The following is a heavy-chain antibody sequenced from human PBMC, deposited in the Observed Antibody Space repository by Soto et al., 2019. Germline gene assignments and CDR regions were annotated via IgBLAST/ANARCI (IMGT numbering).Heavy chain of an antibody. CDR1: GFTFSSYA. Sequence: GGSLRLSCAASGFTFSSYAMHWVRQAPGKGLEWVAMISYDGSDKYFSDSVKGRLTISRDNSKNTVSLEMNSLRTKDTAAYYCAKGVPSPTQHAFDIWGQGTMVTVSS. J-gene: IGHJ3*02. V-gene: IGHV3-30*18. CDR2: ISYDGSDK. CDR3: AKGVPSPTQHAFDI.